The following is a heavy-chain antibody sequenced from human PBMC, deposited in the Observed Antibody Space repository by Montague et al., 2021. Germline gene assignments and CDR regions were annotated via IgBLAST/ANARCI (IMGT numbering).Heavy chain of an antibody. V-gene: IGHV4-59*13. CDR3: ARDTTTDGFDI. Sequence: SETLSLTCTVSGGSISNYFWTWIRQPPGKGLEWIGFISYSERTNFNPSHKSRVTISLDTSKNQFSLNLSSVTAADTAVYYCARDTTTDGFDIWGQGTMVTVSS. CDR1: GGSISNYF. J-gene: IGHJ3*02. D-gene: IGHD1-1*01. CDR2: ISYSERT.